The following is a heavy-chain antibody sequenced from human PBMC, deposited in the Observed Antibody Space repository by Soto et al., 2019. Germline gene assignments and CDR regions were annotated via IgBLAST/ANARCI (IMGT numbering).Heavy chain of an antibody. CDR1: GYNFPNYW. CDR2: IYPGDSET. J-gene: IGHJ4*02. Sequence: RGESLKISCKASGYNFPNYWIAWMRQMPGKGLEWLGIIYPGDSETRYSPSFQGQVTISADKSINTAYLQWSSLKASDTAIYYCARTFGGHLYSFDFWGQGTLVTVSS. D-gene: IGHD3-16*01. V-gene: IGHV5-51*01. CDR3: ARTFGGHLYSFDF.